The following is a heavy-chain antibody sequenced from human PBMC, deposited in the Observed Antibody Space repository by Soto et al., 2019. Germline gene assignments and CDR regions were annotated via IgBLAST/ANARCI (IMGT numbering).Heavy chain of an antibody. D-gene: IGHD2-2*01. CDR1: GYTFTSYG. V-gene: IGHV1-18*01. CDR2: ISAYNGNT. CDR3: ASPGYCSSTSCYEAFDI. Sequence: RASVKVSCKASGYTFTSYGISWVRQAPGQGLEWMGWISAYNGNTNYAQKLQGRVTMTTDTSTSTAYMELRSLRSDDTAVYYCASPGYCSSTSCYEAFDIWGQGTMVTVSS. J-gene: IGHJ3*02.